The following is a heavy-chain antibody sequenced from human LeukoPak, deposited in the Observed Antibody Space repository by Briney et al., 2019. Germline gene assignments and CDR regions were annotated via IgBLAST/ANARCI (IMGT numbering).Heavy chain of an antibody. CDR3: ARAYYGSGNTYYFDY. CDR2: IYTSGST. V-gene: IGHV4-61*02. D-gene: IGHD3-10*01. CDR1: GGSISSGTYY. Sequence: SETLSLTCTVSGGSISSGTYYWNWIRQPAGKGLEWIGRIYTSGSTNYNPPLKSRVTISVDTSKKQFSLKLSSVTAADTAVYYCARAYYGSGNTYYFDYWGQGTLVTVSS. J-gene: IGHJ4*02.